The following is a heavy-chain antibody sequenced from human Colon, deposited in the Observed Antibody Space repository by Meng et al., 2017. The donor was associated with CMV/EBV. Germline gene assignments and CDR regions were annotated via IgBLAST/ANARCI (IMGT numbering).Heavy chain of an antibody. CDR3: ARVTGNTRLVY. CDR1: GYNFTTYG. CDR2: ISPCSGDT. Sequence: SCKASGYNFTTYGISWVRQTPGQGLEWMGFISPCSGDTYYAQKVQDRLVMTTDTSTNTAYMELRSLRSDDTAIYYCARVTGNTRLVYWGQGTLVTVSS. D-gene: IGHD1-1*01. V-gene: IGHV1-18*01. J-gene: IGHJ4*02.